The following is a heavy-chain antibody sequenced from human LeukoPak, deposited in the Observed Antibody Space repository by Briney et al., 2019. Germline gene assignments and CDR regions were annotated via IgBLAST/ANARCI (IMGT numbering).Heavy chain of an antibody. CDR1: GFTVSSNY. J-gene: IGHJ6*03. Sequence: GGSLRLSCAASGFTVSSNYMSWVRQAPGKGLEWVSVIYSGGSTYYADSVKGRFTTSRDNSKNTLYLQMNSLRAEDTAVYYCASTYYYSSGSYPPYYYYYMDVWGKGTTVTVSS. CDR3: ASTYYYSSGSYPPYYYYYMDV. D-gene: IGHD3-10*01. V-gene: IGHV3-53*01. CDR2: IYSGGST.